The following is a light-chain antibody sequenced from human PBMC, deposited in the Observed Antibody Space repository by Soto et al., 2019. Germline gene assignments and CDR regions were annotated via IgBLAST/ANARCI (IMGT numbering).Light chain of an antibody. CDR3: QQYNNWPRT. Sequence: IVMTQSTATLSVSPCEIATLSCRASQSVSSNLAWYQQKPGQAPRLLIYGASTRATGIPARFSGSGSGTEFTLAISSLQSEDFAVYYCQQYNNWPRTFGQGTKVDIK. CDR2: GAS. CDR1: QSVSSN. J-gene: IGKJ1*01. V-gene: IGKV3-15*01.